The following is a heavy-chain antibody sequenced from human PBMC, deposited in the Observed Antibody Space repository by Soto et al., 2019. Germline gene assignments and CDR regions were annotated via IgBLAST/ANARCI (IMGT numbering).Heavy chain of an antibody. V-gene: IGHV3-23*01. J-gene: IGHJ4*02. D-gene: IGHD3-10*01. Sequence: EVQLLESGGGLVQPGGSLRLSCAASGFTFSSYAMSWVRQAPGEGLEWVSTITDNGGDSKSADSVRGRFAISRDNSKNILYLQMSSLRAEDSAVYYCARGSEDSYPGSRIFDFWGRGTLVTVSS. CDR1: GFTFSSYA. CDR2: ITDNGGDS. CDR3: ARGSEDSYPGSRIFDF.